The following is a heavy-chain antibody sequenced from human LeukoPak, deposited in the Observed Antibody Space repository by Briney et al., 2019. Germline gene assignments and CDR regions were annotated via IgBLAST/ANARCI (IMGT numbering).Heavy chain of an antibody. CDR3: ASLSMVRGVIMDY. CDR1: GGSISSHI. D-gene: IGHD3-10*01. J-gene: IGHJ4*02. Sequence: SETLSLTCTVPGGSISSHIWCWIRHPPGKGLECIGYLYYSGSTNYNPSLKSRVTISVDTSKNQFSLKLSSVTAADTAVYYCASLSMVRGVIMDYWGQGTLVTVSS. CDR2: LYYSGST. V-gene: IGHV4-59*11.